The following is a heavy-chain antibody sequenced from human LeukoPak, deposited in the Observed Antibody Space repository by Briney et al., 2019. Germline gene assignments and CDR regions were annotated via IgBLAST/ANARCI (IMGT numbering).Heavy chain of an antibody. CDR2: IGSSSSTI. CDR1: GLHFRSYS. V-gene: IGHV3-48*01. D-gene: IGHD3-16*02. J-gene: IGHJ4*02. CDR3: ARVQVYPD. Sequence: PGGSLRLSCAASGLHFRSYSMNSVRQHPGKGQEWASYIGSSSSTIYYADSVKGRFTISRDNAKKTLYMQRNSRRGEDTAVYYCARVQVYPDWGQGTLVTVSS.